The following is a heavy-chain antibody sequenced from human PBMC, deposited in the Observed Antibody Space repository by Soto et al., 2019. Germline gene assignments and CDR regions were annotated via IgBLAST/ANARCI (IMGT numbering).Heavy chain of an antibody. Sequence: GGSLRLSCTASGFTFDSYTMNWLRQAPGRGLEWVSSISATTTYKYYADSVEGRFTISRDNAKNSLYLQTNSLGAEDTAVYYCARGGTSKSGHLWYFDLWGRGTLVTVSS. CDR2: ISATTTYK. J-gene: IGHJ2*01. D-gene: IGHD1-1*01. V-gene: IGHV3-21*01. CDR1: GFTFDSYT. CDR3: ARGGTSKSGHLWYFDL.